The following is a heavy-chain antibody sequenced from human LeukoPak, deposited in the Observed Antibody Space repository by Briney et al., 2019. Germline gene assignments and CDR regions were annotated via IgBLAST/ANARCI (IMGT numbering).Heavy chain of an antibody. D-gene: IGHD1-26*01. CDR2: INHSGST. CDR3: ARLASTRSNAFDI. CDR1: GRSFSGYY. V-gene: IGHV4-34*01. Sequence: PETLSLICAVYGRSFSGYYWSWIRQPPGKGLEWIGEINHSGSTNYNPSLKSRVTISVDTSKNQFSLKLSSVTAADTAVYYCARLASTRSNAFDIWGQGTMVTVSS. J-gene: IGHJ3*02.